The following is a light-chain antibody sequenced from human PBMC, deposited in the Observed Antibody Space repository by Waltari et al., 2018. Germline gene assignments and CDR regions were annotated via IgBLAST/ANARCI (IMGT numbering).Light chain of an antibody. V-gene: IGLV3-19*01. CDR1: RLRRFF. CDR2: GDN. J-gene: IGLJ2*01. Sequence: SSELTQDPAMSVAPGQTVTNTCHGARLRRFFASGYQQRTGQAPFLVVYGDNNRPSGIPDRFAGSTSGGTAFLTITGAQADDEAVYFCHSRDTTSTRVFGGGTRLTV. CDR3: HSRDTTSTRV.